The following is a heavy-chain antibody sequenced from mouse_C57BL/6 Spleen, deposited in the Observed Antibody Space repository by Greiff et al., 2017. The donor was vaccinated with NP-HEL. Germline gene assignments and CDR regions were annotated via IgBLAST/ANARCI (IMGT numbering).Heavy chain of an antibody. V-gene: IGHV1-64*01. J-gene: IGHJ4*01. CDR2: IHPNSGST. CDR1: GYTFTSYW. CDR3: ARSAANWASMDY. D-gene: IGHD4-1*02. Sequence: QVQLQQPGAELVKPGASVKLSCKASGYTFTSYWMHWVKQRPGQGLEWIGMIHPNSGSTNYNEKFKSKATLTVDKSSSTAYMQRSSLTSEDSAVYYCARSAANWASMDYWGQGTSVTVSS.